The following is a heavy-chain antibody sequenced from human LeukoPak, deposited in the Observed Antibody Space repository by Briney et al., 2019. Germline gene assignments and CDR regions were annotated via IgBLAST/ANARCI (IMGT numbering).Heavy chain of an antibody. CDR1: GFTFSNYY. V-gene: IGHV3-11*01. Sequence: GGSLRLSCAASGFTFSNYYMSWIRQAPGKGLEWVSYISSSGSTIYYADSVKGRFTISRDNAKNSLYLQMNSLRAEDTAVYYCARDLYSTPTTPLDYWGQGTLVTVSS. J-gene: IGHJ4*02. D-gene: IGHD2-2*01. CDR3: ARDLYSTPTTPLDY. CDR2: ISSSGSTI.